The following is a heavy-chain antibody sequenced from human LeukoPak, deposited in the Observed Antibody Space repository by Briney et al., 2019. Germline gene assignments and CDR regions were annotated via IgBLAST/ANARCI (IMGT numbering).Heavy chain of an antibody. J-gene: IGHJ3*02. D-gene: IGHD3-16*01. V-gene: IGHV3-30*18. CDR2: ISYGGNNR. Sequence: GRSLRLSCAASRFTFSSYGMHWVRQAPGKGLEWVAVISYGGNNRYYADSVKGRFTISRYNSKNTLYLQMNSLRAEDTAVYYCAKVKGEVIGAFDIWGQGTMVTVSS. CDR1: RFTFSSYG. CDR3: AKVKGEVIGAFDI.